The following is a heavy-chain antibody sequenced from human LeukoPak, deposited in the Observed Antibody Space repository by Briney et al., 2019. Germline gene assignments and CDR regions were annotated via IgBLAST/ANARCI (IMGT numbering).Heavy chain of an antibody. CDR2: IIPIFGTA. D-gene: IGHD3-10*01. J-gene: IGHJ5*02. V-gene: IGHV1-69*13. CDR1: GGTFSSYA. Sequence: GASAKVSCKASGGTFSSYAISWVRQAPGQGLEWMGGIIPIFGTANYAQKFQGRVTITADESTSTAYMELSSLRSEDTAVYYCAREYYYGSGSLSGAPVPAKEQNWFDPWGQGTLVTVSS. CDR3: AREYYYGSGSLSGAPVPAKEQNWFDP.